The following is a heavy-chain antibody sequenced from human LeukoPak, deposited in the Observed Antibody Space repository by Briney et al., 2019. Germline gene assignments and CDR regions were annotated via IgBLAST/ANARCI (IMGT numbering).Heavy chain of an antibody. D-gene: IGHD2-2*01. J-gene: IGHJ6*03. CDR2: INPSGGST. V-gene: IGHV1-46*01. CDR3: AGPLVPAASAVGKQKDGYYYYMDV. CDR1: GYTFTSYY. Sequence: GASVKVSCKASGYTFTSYYMHWVRQAPGQGLERMGIINPSGGSTSYAQKFQGRVTMTRDMSTSTVYMELSSLRSEDTAVYYCAGPLVPAASAVGKQKDGYYYYMDVWGKGTTVTVSS.